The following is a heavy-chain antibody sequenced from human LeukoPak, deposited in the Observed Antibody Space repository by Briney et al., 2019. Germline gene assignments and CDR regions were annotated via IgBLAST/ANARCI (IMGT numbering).Heavy chain of an antibody. V-gene: IGHV4-59*08. J-gene: IGHJ5*02. CDR1: GGSISSYY. Sequence: PSETLSLTCTVSGGSISSYYWSWIRQPPGKGLEWIGYIYYSGSTNYNPSLKSRVTISVDTSKNQFSLNLSSVTAADTAVYYCARVGVGELLFDPWGQGTLVTVSS. CDR3: ARVGVGELLFDP. D-gene: IGHD3-10*01. CDR2: IYYSGST.